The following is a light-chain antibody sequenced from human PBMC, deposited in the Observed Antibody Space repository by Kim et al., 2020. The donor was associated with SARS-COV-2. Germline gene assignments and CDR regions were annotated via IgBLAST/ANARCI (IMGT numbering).Light chain of an antibody. CDR2: GKN. CDR1: SLRSYY. J-gene: IGLJ3*02. Sequence: SSELTQDPAVSVALGQTVRITCQGDSLRSYYASWYQQKPGQAPVLVIYGKNNRPSGIPDRFSGSSSGNTASLTTTGAQAEDEADYYCNSRDSRGNHMGVFGGGTQLTVL. CDR3: NSRDSRGNHMGV. V-gene: IGLV3-19*01.